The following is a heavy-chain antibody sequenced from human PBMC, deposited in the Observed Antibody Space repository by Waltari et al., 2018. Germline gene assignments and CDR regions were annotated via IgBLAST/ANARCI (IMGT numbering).Heavy chain of an antibody. J-gene: IGHJ3*02. Sequence: EVQLVESGGGLVQPGRSLRLSCAASGFTFDDYAMHWVRQAPGKGLEWVSGISWNSGSIGYADSVKGRFTISRDNAKNSLYLQMNSLRAEDTALYYCARGDSYGSGDAFDIWGQGTMVTVSS. CDR3: ARGDSYGSGDAFDI. CDR2: ISWNSGSI. CDR1: GFTFDDYA. D-gene: IGHD3-10*01. V-gene: IGHV3-9*01.